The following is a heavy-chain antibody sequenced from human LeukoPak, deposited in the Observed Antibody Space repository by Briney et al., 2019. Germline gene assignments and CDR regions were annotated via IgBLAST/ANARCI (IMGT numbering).Heavy chain of an antibody. J-gene: IGHJ4*02. CDR1: GFTLSNYL. D-gene: IGHD2-21*01. CDR2: INQAGSEE. CDR3: AIASGGRGGLDS. Sequence: GGSLRLSCAASGFTLSNYLMSWVPQAPGKGLERVANINQAGSEEYYVHSVEGGFTTSRDNAKNSLYLQVNGLRAEDTAVYYWAIASGGRGGLDSWGQGTLVTVSS. V-gene: IGHV3-7*03.